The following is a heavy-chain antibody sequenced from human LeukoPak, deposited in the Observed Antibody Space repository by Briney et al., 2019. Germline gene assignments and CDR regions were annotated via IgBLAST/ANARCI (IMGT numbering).Heavy chain of an antibody. CDR1: GGSISSYY. D-gene: IGHD2-2*01. CDR2: IYTSGST. Sequence: SETLSLTCTVSGGSISSYYWSWIRQPAGKGLEWIGRIYTSGSTNYNPSRKSRVTMSVDTSKNQFSLKLSSVSAADTAVYYCARDRGYCSSTSCSPFDYWGQGTLVTVSS. CDR3: ARDRGYCSSTSCSPFDY. J-gene: IGHJ4*02. V-gene: IGHV4-4*07.